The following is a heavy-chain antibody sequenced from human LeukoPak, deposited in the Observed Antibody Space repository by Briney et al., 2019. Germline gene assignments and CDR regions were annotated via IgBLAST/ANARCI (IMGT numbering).Heavy chain of an antibody. CDR3: AQAIVGDTRDNWFDP. Sequence: SETLSLTCAVYGGSFSGYYWSWIRQPPGKGLEWIGEINHSGSTNYNPSLKSRVTISVDTSKNQFSLKLSSVTAADTAVYYCAQAIVGDTRDNWFDPWGQGTLVTVSS. CDR1: GGSFSGYY. J-gene: IGHJ5*02. CDR2: INHSGST. D-gene: IGHD1-26*01. V-gene: IGHV4-34*01.